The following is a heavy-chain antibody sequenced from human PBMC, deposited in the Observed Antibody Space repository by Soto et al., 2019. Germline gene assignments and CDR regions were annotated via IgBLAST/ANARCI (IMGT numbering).Heavy chain of an antibody. J-gene: IGHJ4*02. V-gene: IGHV5-51*01. CDR2: IYPGDSDT. CDR1: GYSFTSYW. CDR3: ARHGGTTVSPPRDFDY. Sequence: GESLKISCKVSGYSFTSYWIGWVRQMPGKGLEWMGIIYPGDSDTRYSPSFQGQVTISADKSISTAYLQWSSLKASDTAMYYCARHGGTTVSPPRDFDYWGQGTLVTVSS. D-gene: IGHD4-17*01.